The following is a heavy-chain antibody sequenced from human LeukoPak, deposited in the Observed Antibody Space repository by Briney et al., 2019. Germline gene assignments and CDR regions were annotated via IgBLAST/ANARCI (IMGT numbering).Heavy chain of an antibody. J-gene: IGHJ4*02. D-gene: IGHD5-24*01. V-gene: IGHV5-51*01. CDR2: IYPGDSDT. CDR3: ATNRRDGSPY. Sequence: XRPXXXKGLXGMVIIYPGDSDTRYSPSFQGQVTISADKSISTAYLQWSSLKASDTAMYYCATNRRDGSPYWGQGTLVTVSS.